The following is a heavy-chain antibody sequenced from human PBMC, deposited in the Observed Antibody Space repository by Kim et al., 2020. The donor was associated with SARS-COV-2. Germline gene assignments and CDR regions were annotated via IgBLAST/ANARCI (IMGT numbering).Heavy chain of an antibody. V-gene: IGHV4-59*13. Sequence: SETLSLTCTVSGGSISSYYWSWIRQPPGKGLEWIGYIYYSGSTNYNPSLKSRVTISVDTSKNQFSLKLSSVTAADTAVYYCAREGSRENGGIVDYWGQGTLVTVSS. CDR2: IYYSGST. CDR3: AREGSRENGGIVDY. D-gene: IGHD3-10*01. CDR1: GGSISSYY. J-gene: IGHJ4*02.